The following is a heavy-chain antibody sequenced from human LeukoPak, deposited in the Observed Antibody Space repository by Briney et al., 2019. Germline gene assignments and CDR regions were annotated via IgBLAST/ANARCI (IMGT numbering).Heavy chain of an antibody. CDR3: ARESSGRNRFPNYYYYMDV. CDR1: GGSISSSNW. Sequence: ETLSLTCAVSGGSISSSNWWSWVRQAPGKGLEWVANIKEDGSENYSVDSVKGRFTISRDNAKNSLYLQMNSLRAEDTAVYYCARESSGRNRFPNYYYYMDVWGKGTTVTISS. CDR2: IKEDGSEN. J-gene: IGHJ6*03. V-gene: IGHV3-7*01. D-gene: IGHD6-19*01.